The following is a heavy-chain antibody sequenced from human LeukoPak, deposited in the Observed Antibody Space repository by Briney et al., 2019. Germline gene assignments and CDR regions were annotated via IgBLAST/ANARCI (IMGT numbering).Heavy chain of an antibody. V-gene: IGHV3-30*03. J-gene: IGHJ4*02. CDR3: ARERKVGATDFDY. D-gene: IGHD1-26*01. Sequence: TGRSLRLSCAASGFTFSSYGMHWVRQAPGKGLEWVAVISYDGSNKYYADSVKGRFTISRDNSKNTLYLQMNSLRAEDTAVYYCARERKVGATDFDYWGQGTLVTVSS. CDR2: ISYDGSNK. CDR1: GFTFSSYG.